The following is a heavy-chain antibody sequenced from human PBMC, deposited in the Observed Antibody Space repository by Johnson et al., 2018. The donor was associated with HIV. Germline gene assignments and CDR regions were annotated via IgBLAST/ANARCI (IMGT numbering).Heavy chain of an antibody. J-gene: IGHJ3*01. CDR2: ISWNSGRI. CDR1: AFTFSSND. D-gene: IGHD6-13*01. V-gene: IGHV3-23*04. Sequence: VQLVESGGGLVQPGGSLRLSCGASAFTFSSNDMKWVRQAPGKGLEWVSGISWNSGRIGYADSVKCRFTISRDNSKNTLYLQMSSLKVEDTALYYCARDGESQQLPLGDALDVWGRGTMVIVSS. CDR3: ARDGESQQLPLGDALDV.